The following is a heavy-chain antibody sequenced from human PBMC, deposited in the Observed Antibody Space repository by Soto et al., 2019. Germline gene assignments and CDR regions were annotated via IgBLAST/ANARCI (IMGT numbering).Heavy chain of an antibody. CDR3: ARDSLRGYSYGGFDY. V-gene: IGHV1-69*12. D-gene: IGHD5-18*01. J-gene: IGHJ4*02. CDR2: IIPIFGTA. Sequence: QVQLVQSGAEVKKPGSSVKVSCKASGGTFSSYAISWVRQAPGQGLEWMGGIIPIFGTANYAQKFQGRVTIXVDPSXXTAYRELSSLRSEDTAVYYCARDSLRGYSYGGFDYWGQGTLVTVSS. CDR1: GGTFSSYA.